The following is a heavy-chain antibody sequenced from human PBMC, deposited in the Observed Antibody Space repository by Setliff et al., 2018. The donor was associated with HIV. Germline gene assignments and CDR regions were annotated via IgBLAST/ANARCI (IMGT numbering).Heavy chain of an antibody. CDR2: IYFTGSS. Sequence: PSETLSLTCTVSGGSISTYYWSWIRQPPGKGLEWIGSIYFTGSSDNNPSLKSRITISVDTSKNQFSLKLGFVTAADTAVYYCARGESTTWDLAEYFQHWGHGTLVTVSS. J-gene: IGHJ1*01. CDR1: GGSISTYY. V-gene: IGHV4-59*12. D-gene: IGHD2-2*01. CDR3: ARGESTTWDLAEYFQH.